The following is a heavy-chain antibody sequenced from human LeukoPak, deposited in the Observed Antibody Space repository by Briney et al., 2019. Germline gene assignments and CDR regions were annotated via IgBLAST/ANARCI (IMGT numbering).Heavy chain of an antibody. J-gene: IGHJ3*02. Sequence: PSQTLSLTCTVSGGSTSSGSYYWSWIRQPAGKGLEWIGRIYTSGSTNYNPSLKSRVTISVDTSKNQFSLKLSSVTAADTAVYYCARDRVGITIFAAHHDAFDIWGQGTMVTVSS. CDR1: GGSTSSGSYY. CDR2: IYTSGST. V-gene: IGHV4-61*02. D-gene: IGHD3-3*01. CDR3: ARDRVGITIFAAHHDAFDI.